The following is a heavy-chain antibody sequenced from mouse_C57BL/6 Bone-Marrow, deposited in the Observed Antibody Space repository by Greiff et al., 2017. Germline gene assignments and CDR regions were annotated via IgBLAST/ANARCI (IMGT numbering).Heavy chain of an antibody. J-gene: IGHJ4*01. Sequence: EVKLMESGGGLVQPGGSLSLSCAASGFTFTDYYMSWVRQPPGKALEWLGFIRNKANGYTTEYSASVKDRFTISRDNSQSILYLQMNALRAEDSATYYCASLAYYAMDYWGQGTSVTVSS. CDR3: ASLAYYAMDY. CDR2: IRNKANGYTT. CDR1: GFTFTDYY. V-gene: IGHV7-3*01.